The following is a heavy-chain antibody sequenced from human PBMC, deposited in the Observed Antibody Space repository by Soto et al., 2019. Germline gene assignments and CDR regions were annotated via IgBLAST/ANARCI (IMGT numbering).Heavy chain of an antibody. CDR1: GGTFSSYA. CDR2: IIPIFGTA. CDR3: ARDNWNYDDYYGMDV. J-gene: IGHJ6*02. V-gene: IGHV1-69*13. D-gene: IGHD1-20*01. Sequence: SVKVSCKASGGTFSSYAISWVRQAPGQGLEWMGGIIPIFGTANYAQKFQGRVTITADESTSTAYMELSSLRSEDTAVYYCARDNWNYDDYYGMDVWGQGTTVTVSS.